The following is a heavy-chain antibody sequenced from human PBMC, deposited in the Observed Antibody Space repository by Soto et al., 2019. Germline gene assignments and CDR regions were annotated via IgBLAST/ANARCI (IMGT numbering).Heavy chain of an antibody. J-gene: IGHJ3*02. V-gene: IGHV1-69*13. CDR2: IIPIFGTA. Sequence: SMNVSCKASGGTFSSYAISWVRQAPGQGLEWMGGIIPIFGTANYAQKFQGRVTITADESTSTAYMELSSLRSEDTAVYYCARGPEEAYYDSSGYSDAFDIWGQGTMVTVSS. D-gene: IGHD3-22*01. CDR3: ARGPEEAYYDSSGYSDAFDI. CDR1: GGTFSSYA.